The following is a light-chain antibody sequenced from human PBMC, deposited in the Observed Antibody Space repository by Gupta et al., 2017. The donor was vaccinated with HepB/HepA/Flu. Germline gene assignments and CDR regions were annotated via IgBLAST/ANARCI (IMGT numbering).Light chain of an antibody. CDR1: SSNIGNNY. CDR3: EAWDSSRSDWV. Sequence: QSVLPPPPSVSAAPGQKVTISRPGSSSNIGNNYVSWYQQLPGTAPKLLIYDNNTRPSVIPDRFSGSKSGTSATLSITGLQTGDEADYYCEAWDSSRSDWVFGTGTKVTVL. V-gene: IGLV1-51*01. CDR2: DNN. J-gene: IGLJ1*01.